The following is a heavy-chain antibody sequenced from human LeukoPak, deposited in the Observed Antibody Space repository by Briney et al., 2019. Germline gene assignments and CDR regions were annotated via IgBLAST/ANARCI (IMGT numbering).Heavy chain of an antibody. CDR3: AKELAAAGNFDY. Sequence: PGRSLRLSCAASGFTFDDYAMHWVRQAPGKGLEWVSGISWNSGSIGYADSVKGRFTISRDNAKNSLYLQMNSLRAEDTALYYCAKELAAAGNFDYWGQGTLVTVSS. CDR2: ISWNSGSI. CDR1: GFTFDDYA. J-gene: IGHJ4*02. V-gene: IGHV3-9*01. D-gene: IGHD6-13*01.